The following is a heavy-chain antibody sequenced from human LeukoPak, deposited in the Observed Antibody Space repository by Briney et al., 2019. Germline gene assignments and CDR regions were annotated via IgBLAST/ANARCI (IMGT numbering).Heavy chain of an antibody. D-gene: IGHD3-3*01. V-gene: IGHV4-39*07. Sequence: SETLSLTCTVSGGSISSSSYYWGWIRQPPGKGLEWIGNIYYSGSTYYNPSLKSRVTISVDTSKNQFSLKLTSVTAADTAVYYCARGRFTERFLEWLGSNTNYYYYMDVWGKGTTVTVSS. CDR2: IYYSGST. CDR3: ARGRFTERFLEWLGSNTNYYYYMDV. J-gene: IGHJ6*03. CDR1: GGSISSSSYY.